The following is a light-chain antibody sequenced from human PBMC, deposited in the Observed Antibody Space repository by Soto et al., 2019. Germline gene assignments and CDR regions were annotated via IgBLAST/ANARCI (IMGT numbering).Light chain of an antibody. Sequence: EIFFTPCPSPPSFPPGERATLPGKASQRVSSRFFAWYQQKPAQAPRLLIYGTSTRATGIPDRFSGSGSGTEFTLTISRLEPEDFAVYYCQQYGSSSWTFGQGTKVDIK. CDR1: QRVSSRF. V-gene: IGKV3-20*01. J-gene: IGKJ1*01. CDR3: QQYGSSSWT. CDR2: GTS.